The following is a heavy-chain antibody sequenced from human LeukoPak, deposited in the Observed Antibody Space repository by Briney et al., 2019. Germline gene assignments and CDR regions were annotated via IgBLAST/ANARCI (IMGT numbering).Heavy chain of an antibody. J-gene: IGHJ4*02. CDR1: GFTFSSYA. V-gene: IGHV3-23*01. CDR3: AAGKYYFDY. Sequence: GGSLRLSCAASGFTFSSYAMSWVRQAPGKGLEWVSALSGSGANTYYADSVKGRFIISRDNSKNTLYLQMNSLRAEDTAVYYCAAGKYYFDYWGQGTLVTVSS. CDR2: LSGSGANT.